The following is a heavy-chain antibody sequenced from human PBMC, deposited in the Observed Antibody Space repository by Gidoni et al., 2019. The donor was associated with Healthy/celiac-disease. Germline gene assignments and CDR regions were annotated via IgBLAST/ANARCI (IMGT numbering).Heavy chain of an antibody. CDR2: IWYDGSNK. J-gene: IGHJ3*02. CDR3: AREFDKSNAFDI. Sequence: QVQLVESGGGGVQPGRSLSISCAASGFTFSSYGMHWVRQAPGKGLEWVAVIWYDGSNKYYADSVKGRFTISRDNSKNTLYLQMNSLRAEDTAVYYCAREFDKSNAFDIWGQGKMVTVSS. D-gene: IGHD3-22*01. CDR1: GFTFSSYG. V-gene: IGHV3-33*01.